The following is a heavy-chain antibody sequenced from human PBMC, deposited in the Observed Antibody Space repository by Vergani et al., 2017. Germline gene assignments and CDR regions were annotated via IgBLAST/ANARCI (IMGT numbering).Heavy chain of an antibody. CDR1: GYPFTSFA. Sequence: QVQRVQSGSELKKPGASVKVPCKASGYPFTSFAMNWARQAPGQGLEWMGWINTNTWNPTYAQGFTGRFVFSVDTSVSTAYLQISSLKAEDTAVYYCARIDSSGYYYGGWFDPWGQGTLVTVSS. CDR3: ARIDSSGYYYGGWFDP. V-gene: IGHV7-4-1*02. CDR2: INTNTWNP. D-gene: IGHD3-22*01. J-gene: IGHJ5*02.